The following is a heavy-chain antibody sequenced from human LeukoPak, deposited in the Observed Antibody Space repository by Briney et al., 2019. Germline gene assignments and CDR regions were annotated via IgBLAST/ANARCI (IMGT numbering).Heavy chain of an antibody. CDR2: IRYDGNNE. CDR1: GFTFSSYG. Sequence: GGSLRLSCAASGFTFSSYGMHWVRQAPGKGLEWVAFIRYDGNNEYYADSVKGRFTISRDNSKNTLYLQMNSLRPEDTAMYYCAKDVNYYDSSGYSIFQHWGQGTLVTVSS. V-gene: IGHV3-30*02. CDR3: AKDVNYYDSSGYSIFQH. D-gene: IGHD3-22*01. J-gene: IGHJ1*01.